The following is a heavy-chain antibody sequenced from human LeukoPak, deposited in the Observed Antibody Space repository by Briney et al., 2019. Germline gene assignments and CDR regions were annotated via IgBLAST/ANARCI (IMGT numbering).Heavy chain of an antibody. D-gene: IGHD5-18*01. CDR3: AREGKGGYSYGEFDY. CDR1: GYTFTSYG. V-gene: IGHV1-18*01. Sequence: GASVKVSCKASGYTFTSYGISWVRQAPGQGLEWMGWISAYNGNTNYAQKLQGRVTMTTDTSTSTAYMELRSLRSDDTAVYYCAREGKGGYSYGEFDYWGQGTLVTVSS. CDR2: ISAYNGNT. J-gene: IGHJ4*02.